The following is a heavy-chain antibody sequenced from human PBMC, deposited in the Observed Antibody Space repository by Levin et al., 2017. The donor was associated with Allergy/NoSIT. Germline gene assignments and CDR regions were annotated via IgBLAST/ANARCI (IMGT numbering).Heavy chain of an antibody. CDR2: INHSGST. CDR1: GGSFSGYY. D-gene: IGHD1-1*01. V-gene: IGHV4-34*01. J-gene: IGHJ6*03. CDR3: ARGRRQTTIYYYYYYYMDV. Sequence: PSETLSLTCAVYGGSFSGYYWSWIRQPPGKGLEWIGEINHSGSTNYNPSLKSRVTISVDTSKNQFSLKLSSVTAADTAVYYCARGRRQTTIYYYYYYYMDVWGKGTTVTVSS.